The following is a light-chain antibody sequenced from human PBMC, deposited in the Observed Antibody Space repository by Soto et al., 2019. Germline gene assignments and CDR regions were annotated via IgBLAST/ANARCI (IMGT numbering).Light chain of an antibody. CDR1: SSDVGAYNH. CDR2: DVS. V-gene: IGLV2-14*03. CDR3: CSSKTSATHV. Sequence: QSVLTPPPPVSGSPGQSITISCPGTSSDVGAYNHVSWYQQLPGKAPKLMIHDVSNRPSGVSDRFSGSKSGNTASLTISGLQAEDEADYYCCSSKTSATHVFGTGTKVTVL. J-gene: IGLJ1*01.